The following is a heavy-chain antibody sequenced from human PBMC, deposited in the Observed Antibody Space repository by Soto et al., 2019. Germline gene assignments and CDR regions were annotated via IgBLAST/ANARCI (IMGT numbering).Heavy chain of an antibody. D-gene: IGHD5-12*01. Sequence: EVQLVESGGGLVKPGGSLRLSCAASGFTFSTYTMNWVRQAPGKGLEWVSSISGSSSYIYYADSVKGRFTISRDNAKNSLYLQMDGLGAEDTAVYYCARAHSVNDWWPGFWGQGTLVTVSS. CDR1: GFTFSTYT. V-gene: IGHV3-21*01. CDR3: ARAHSVNDWWPGF. CDR2: ISGSSSYI. J-gene: IGHJ4*02.